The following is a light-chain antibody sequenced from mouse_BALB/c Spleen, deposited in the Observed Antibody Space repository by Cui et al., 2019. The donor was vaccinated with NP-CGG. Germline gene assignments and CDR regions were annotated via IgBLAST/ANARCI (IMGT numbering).Light chain of an antibody. CDR3: ALWYSNHWV. J-gene: IGLJ1*01. V-gene: IGLV1*01. Sequence: QAVFTHGSALTTSPGETVTLTCRSSTGAVTTSNYANWVQEKPDHLFTGLIGGTNNRAPGVPARFSGSLIGDKAALTITGPRTEDEAIYFCALWYSNHWVFGGGTKLTVL. CDR1: TGAVTTSNY. CDR2: GTN.